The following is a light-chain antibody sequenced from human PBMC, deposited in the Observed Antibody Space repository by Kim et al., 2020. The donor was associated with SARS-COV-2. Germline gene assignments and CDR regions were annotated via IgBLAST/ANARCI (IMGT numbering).Light chain of an antibody. Sequence: PGHEVTISCSGRSCNIGKFSLSCYQQRHGTSPKRLIYANEKRPSGIPDRFSGSKSGTSATLVITGLQTGDEGDYYCGTWDNSRGGVFGGGTQLTVL. CDR3: GTWDNSRGGV. CDR2: ANE. J-gene: IGLJ3*02. CDR1: SCNIGKFS. V-gene: IGLV1-51*01.